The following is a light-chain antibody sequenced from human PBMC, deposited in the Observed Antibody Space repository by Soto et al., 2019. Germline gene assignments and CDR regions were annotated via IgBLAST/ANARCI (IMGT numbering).Light chain of an antibody. Sequence: QSALTQPASVSGSPGQSITISCTGTSSDVGSYNLVSWYQQHPGKAPKLMIYEGSKRPSGVSNRFSGSKSGNTASLTISGLQADDEADYYCCSYAGSHTVVFGGGTKLTVL. V-gene: IGLV2-23*01. J-gene: IGLJ2*01. CDR3: CSYAGSHTVV. CDR1: SSDVGSYNL. CDR2: EGS.